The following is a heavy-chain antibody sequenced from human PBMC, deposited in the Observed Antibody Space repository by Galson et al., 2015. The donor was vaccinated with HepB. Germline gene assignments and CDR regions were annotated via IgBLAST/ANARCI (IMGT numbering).Heavy chain of an antibody. CDR2: ISWNSGSI. CDR3: AKESHTYYYGSGSYSPFDY. Sequence: LRLSCAASGFTFDDYAMHWVRQAPGKGLEWVSGISWNSGSIGYADSVKGRFTISRDNAKNSLYLQMNSLRAEDTALYYCAKESHTYYYGSGSYSPFDYWGQGALVTVSS. V-gene: IGHV3-9*01. CDR1: GFTFDDYA. D-gene: IGHD3-10*01. J-gene: IGHJ4*02.